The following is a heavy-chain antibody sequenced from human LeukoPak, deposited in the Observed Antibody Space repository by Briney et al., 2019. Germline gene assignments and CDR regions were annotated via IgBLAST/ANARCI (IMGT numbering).Heavy chain of an antibody. Sequence: GSSVRVSCKASGGTFSSYAVSWLRQAPGQGLEWMGWINPNSGGTNYAQKFQGRVTMTRDTSISTAYMELSRLRSDDTAVYYCARELITGTTSGNYWGQGTLVTVSS. CDR1: GGTFSSYA. CDR2: INPNSGGT. V-gene: IGHV1-2*02. CDR3: ARELITGTTSGNY. J-gene: IGHJ4*02. D-gene: IGHD1-20*01.